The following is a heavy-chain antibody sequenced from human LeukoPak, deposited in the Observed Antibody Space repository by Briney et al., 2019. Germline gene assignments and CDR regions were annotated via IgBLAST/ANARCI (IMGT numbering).Heavy chain of an antibody. CDR2: SYHSGST. J-gene: IGHJ4*02. CDR3: ARALVVAATSGYFDY. D-gene: IGHD2-15*01. CDR1: GYSISSGYY. V-gene: IGHV4-38-2*02. Sequence: PSETLSLTCTVSGYSISSGYYWGWIRQPPGKGLEWIGSSYHSGSTYYNPSLKSRVTISVDTSKNQFSLKLSSVTAADTAVYYCARALVVAATSGYFDYWGQGTLVTVSS.